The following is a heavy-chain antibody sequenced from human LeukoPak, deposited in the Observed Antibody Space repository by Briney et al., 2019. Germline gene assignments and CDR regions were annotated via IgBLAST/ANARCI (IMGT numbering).Heavy chain of an antibody. CDR3: AKSGYNRFDY. J-gene: IGHJ4*02. Sequence: GGSLRLSCAASGFTFSNYGMNWVRQAPGKGLEWVSGITDNGGTTYYADSVKGRFTISRDNSKNTLHLQMNSLRAEDTAVYYCAKSGYNRFDYWGQGTLVTVSS. CDR1: GFTFSNYG. D-gene: IGHD5-24*01. CDR2: ITDNGGTT. V-gene: IGHV3-23*01.